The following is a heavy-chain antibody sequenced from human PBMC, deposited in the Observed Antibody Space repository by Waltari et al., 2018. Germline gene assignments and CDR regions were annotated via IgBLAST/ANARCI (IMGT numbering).Heavy chain of an antibody. V-gene: IGHV4-59*11. CDR1: GGSISSHY. Sequence: QVQLQESGPGLVKPSETLSLTCTVSGGSISSHYWSWIRQPPGKGLEWIWYIYYSGSTNYNPALKSRVTISVDTSKNQFSLKLSSVTAADTAVYYCARDGGSGYYTHDAFDIWGQGTMVTVSS. CDR2: IYYSGST. D-gene: IGHD3-22*01. J-gene: IGHJ3*02. CDR3: ARDGGSGYYTHDAFDI.